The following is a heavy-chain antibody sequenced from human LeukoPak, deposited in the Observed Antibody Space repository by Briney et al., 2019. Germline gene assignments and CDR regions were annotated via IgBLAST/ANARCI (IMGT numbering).Heavy chain of an antibody. J-gene: IGHJ4*02. V-gene: IGHV1-69*06. D-gene: IGHD2-15*01. Sequence: SVKVSCKASGGTFSSYAISWVRQAPGQGLEWMGGIIPIFGTANYAQKFQGRVTITADKSTSTAYMELSSLRSEDTAVYYCARTQDIVEWRPLDYWGQGTLVTVSS. CDR3: ARTQDIVEWRPLDY. CDR2: IIPIFGTA. CDR1: GGTFSSYA.